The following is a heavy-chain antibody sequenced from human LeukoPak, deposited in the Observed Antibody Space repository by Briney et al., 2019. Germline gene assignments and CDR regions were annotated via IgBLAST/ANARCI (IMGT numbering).Heavy chain of an antibody. CDR3: ARDPAEHYYGSGSHNDDY. D-gene: IGHD3-10*01. Sequence: SETLSLTCTVSGGSISSYYWSRIRQPPGKGLEWIGYIYYSGSTNYNPSLKSRVTISVDTSKNQFSLKLSSVTAADTAVYYCARDPAEHYYGSGSHNDDYWGQGTLVTVSS. CDR2: IYYSGST. CDR1: GGSISSYY. J-gene: IGHJ4*02. V-gene: IGHV4-59*01.